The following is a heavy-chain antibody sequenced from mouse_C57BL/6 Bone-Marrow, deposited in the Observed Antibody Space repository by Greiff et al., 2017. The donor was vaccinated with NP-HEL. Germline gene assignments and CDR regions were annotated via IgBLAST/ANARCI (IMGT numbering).Heavy chain of an antibody. Sequence: QVQLQQPEAELVMPGASVKLSCKASGYTFTSYWMHWVKQRPGQGLEWIGEIDPSDSYTNYNQKFKGKSTLTVDKSSSTAYMQLSSLTSEDSAVYYCARFITTVVAEYYYAMDYWGQGTSVTVSS. CDR1: GYTFTSYW. V-gene: IGHV1-69*01. D-gene: IGHD1-1*01. CDR2: IDPSDSYT. CDR3: ARFITTVVAEYYYAMDY. J-gene: IGHJ4*01.